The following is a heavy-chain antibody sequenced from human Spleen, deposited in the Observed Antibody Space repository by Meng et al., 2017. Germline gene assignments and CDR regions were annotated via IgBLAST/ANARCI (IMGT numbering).Heavy chain of an antibody. J-gene: IGHJ4*02. CDR3: ARDEDISAAGKLFGDY. CDR2: IDPKNGDT. D-gene: IGHD6-13*01. CDR1: GYNFPDYY. V-gene: IGHV1-2*06. Sequence: QVQLVQSGAEVKKPGASVKVSCKPSGYNFPDYYIHWVRQAPGQGLEWMGRIDPKNGDTHYAQKFQGRVTMTGDTSISTAYMDLSGLRSDDTAMYYCARDEDISAAGKLFGDYWGQGTLVTASS.